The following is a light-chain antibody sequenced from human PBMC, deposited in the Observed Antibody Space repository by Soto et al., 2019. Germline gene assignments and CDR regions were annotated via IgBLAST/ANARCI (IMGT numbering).Light chain of an antibody. CDR1: QGVTSSY. CDR2: ESS. J-gene: IGKJ1*01. CDR3: QQFGNSPWT. Sequence: EVVLTQSPDTLSLSPGERATLFCRASQGVTSSYVAWYQQKLGQAPRLLIYESSNRATGIAARFSGSGSGTDFTLTISRLEPEDFAVYFCQQFGNSPWTFGQGTKV. V-gene: IGKV3-20*01.